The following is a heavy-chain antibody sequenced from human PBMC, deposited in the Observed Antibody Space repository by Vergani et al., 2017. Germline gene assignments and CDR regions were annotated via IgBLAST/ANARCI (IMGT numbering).Heavy chain of an antibody. CDR2: FDPEDGET. V-gene: IGHV1-24*01. Sequence: QVQLVQSGAEVKKPGSSVKVSCKASGGTFSSYTISWVRQAPGKGLEWMGGFDPEDGETIYAQKFQGRVTMTEDTSTDTAYMELSSLRSEDTAVYYCATDLAMTGRRKWWFDPWGQGTLVTVSS. CDR3: ATDLAMTGRRKWWFDP. CDR1: GGTFSSYT. D-gene: IGHD3-9*01. J-gene: IGHJ5*02.